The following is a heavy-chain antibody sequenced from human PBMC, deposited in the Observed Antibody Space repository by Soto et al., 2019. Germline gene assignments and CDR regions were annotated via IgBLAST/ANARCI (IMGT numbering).Heavy chain of an antibody. CDR2: IIPIFNTA. Sequence: QVQLVQSGAEVKKPGSSVRVSCKASGGTFSSYAINWVRQAPGQGLEWVGGIIPIFNTANYGPKFQGRVTIAVAEPTSTAYMDLSSLRSEDTAVYYCAEDRITETAVFSDWGQGTLVTVSS. D-gene: IGHD1-7*01. V-gene: IGHV1-69*01. CDR3: AEDRITETAVFSD. CDR1: GGTFSSYA. J-gene: IGHJ4*02.